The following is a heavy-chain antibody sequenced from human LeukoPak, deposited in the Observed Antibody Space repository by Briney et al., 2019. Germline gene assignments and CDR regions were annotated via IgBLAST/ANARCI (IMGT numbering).Heavy chain of an antibody. J-gene: IGHJ4*02. CDR3: ATVGRSTRPGH. Sequence: QPGGSLRLSCAASGFTFSSYEMNWVRQAPGKGLEWVSYISSSGSSIYYANSVKGRFTISRDNAKNSLYLQMNSLSAEDTAVYYCATVGRSTRPGHWGQGALVTVSS. CDR1: GFTFSSYE. D-gene: IGHD6-6*01. V-gene: IGHV3-48*03. CDR2: ISSSGSSI.